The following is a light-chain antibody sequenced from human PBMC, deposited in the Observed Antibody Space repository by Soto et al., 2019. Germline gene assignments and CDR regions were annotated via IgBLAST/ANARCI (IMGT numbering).Light chain of an antibody. V-gene: IGKV1-39*01. J-gene: IGKJ1*01. CDR1: QSISSY. CDR2: AAS. CDR3: QQYHLYWT. Sequence: DIQMTQSPSSLSASVGDRVTITCRASQSISSYLNWYQQKPGKAPKLLIYAASNLQSGVPARFSGSGSGTDFTLTISSLQPEDFATYYCQQYHLYWTFGPGTKV.